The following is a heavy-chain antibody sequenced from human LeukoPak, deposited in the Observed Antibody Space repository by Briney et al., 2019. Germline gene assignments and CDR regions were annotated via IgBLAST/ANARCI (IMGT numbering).Heavy chain of an antibody. J-gene: IGHJ4*02. Sequence: PGGSLRLSCAASGFXFSTHGIHWVRQAPGKGLEWVSLISYDGSTKYYADSVEGRFTISRDNSKSTLYLQLNSLRVEDTAVYYCAKDRHFYGAGTYYNLDYWGQGTLVTVSS. V-gene: IGHV3-30*18. CDR2: ISYDGSTK. CDR1: GFXFSTHG. CDR3: AKDRHFYGAGTYYNLDY. D-gene: IGHD3-10*01.